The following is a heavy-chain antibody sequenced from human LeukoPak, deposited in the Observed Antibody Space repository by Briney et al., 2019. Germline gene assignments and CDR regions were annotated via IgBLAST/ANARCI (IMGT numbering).Heavy chain of an antibody. J-gene: IGHJ3*02. Sequence: PSETLSLTCAVYGGSFSGYYWSWIRQPPGKGLEWIGEINHSGSTNYNPSLKSRVTISVDTFKNQFSLKLSSVTAADTAVYYCARTLLPRKIVVASIWGQGTMVTVSS. CDR1: GGSFSGYY. CDR2: INHSGST. CDR3: ARTLLPRKIVVASI. D-gene: IGHD3-22*01. V-gene: IGHV4-34*01.